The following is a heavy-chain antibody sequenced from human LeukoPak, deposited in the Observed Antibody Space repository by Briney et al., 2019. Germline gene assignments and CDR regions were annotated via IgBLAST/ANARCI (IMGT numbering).Heavy chain of an antibody. CDR1: GFSFSDCA. D-gene: IGHD5-24*01. Sequence: GGSLRLSCAASGFSFSDCAMSWVRQAPGRGLEWVSSISGSAGSTYYADSMKGRFTISRDNPKNTLHLEMNSLRAEDTATYYCTKGMATIRRHIDSWGQGTLVTVSS. V-gene: IGHV3-23*01. CDR3: TKGMATIRRHIDS. J-gene: IGHJ4*02. CDR2: ISGSAGST.